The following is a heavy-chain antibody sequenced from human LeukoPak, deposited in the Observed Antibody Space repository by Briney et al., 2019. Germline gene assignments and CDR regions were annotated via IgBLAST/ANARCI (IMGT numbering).Heavy chain of an antibody. CDR2: IYYSGST. J-gene: IGHJ4*02. D-gene: IGHD2-2*01. CDR1: GGSISSYY. CDR3: ARGVPGQGIY. V-gene: IGHV4-59*01. Sequence: SETLSLTCTVSGGSISSYYWSWIRQPPGKGLEWIGYIYYSGSTNYNPSLKSRVTISVDTSKNQFSLKLSSVTAADTAVYYCARGVPGQGIYWGQGTLVTVSS.